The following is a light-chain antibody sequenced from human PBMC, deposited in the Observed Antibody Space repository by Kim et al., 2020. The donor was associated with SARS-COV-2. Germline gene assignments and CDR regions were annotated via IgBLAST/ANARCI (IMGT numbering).Light chain of an antibody. CDR2: EAS. J-gene: IGKJ5*01. CDR1: QSVTSF. Sequence: PGQRGTLSCRASQSVTSFLAWYQHKPGQAPRLLIFEASNRAPGIPARFSGSGSGTDFTLTINSLEPEDFGFYYCQLRTDWPPGFTFGQGTRLEIK. CDR3: QLRTDWPPGFT. V-gene: IGKV3-11*01.